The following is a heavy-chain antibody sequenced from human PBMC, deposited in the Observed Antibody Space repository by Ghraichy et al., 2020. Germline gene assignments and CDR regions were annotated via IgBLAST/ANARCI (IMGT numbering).Heavy chain of an antibody. CDR2: IKQDGGEK. CDR3: GRGGYIYGSNPVDY. Sequence: GGSLRLSCAASGFTFNPYYMTWVRQAPGKGLEWVANIKQDGGEKYYVDSVKGRFTISRDNSKDSVYLQMNSLRAEDTAVYYCGRGGYIYGSNPVDYWGQGTQVTVSS. V-gene: IGHV3-7*04. J-gene: IGHJ4*02. CDR1: GFTFNPYY. D-gene: IGHD5-18*01.